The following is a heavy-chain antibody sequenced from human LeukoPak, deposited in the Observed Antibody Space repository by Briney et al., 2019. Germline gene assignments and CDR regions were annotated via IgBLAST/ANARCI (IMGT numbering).Heavy chain of an antibody. D-gene: IGHD6-19*01. Sequence: GGSLRLSCAASGFTFSNYWMSWVRQAPGKGLEWVANIKQDGSEKYYVDSVKGRFTISRDNAKNSLYLQMSSLRAEDTAVYYCARTREWLASDAFDIWGQGTMVTVSS. CDR1: GFTFSNYW. CDR2: IKQDGSEK. CDR3: ARTREWLASDAFDI. J-gene: IGHJ3*02. V-gene: IGHV3-7*01.